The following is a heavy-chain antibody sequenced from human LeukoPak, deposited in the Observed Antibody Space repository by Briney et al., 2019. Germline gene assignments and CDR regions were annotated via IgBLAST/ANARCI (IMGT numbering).Heavy chain of an antibody. J-gene: IGHJ4*02. CDR2: ISGSGGST. CDR1: GFTLSSYA. D-gene: IGHD2-2*01. V-gene: IGHV3-23*01. Sequence: GGSLRLSCAASGFTLSSYAMSWVRQAPGKGLEWVSAISGSGGSTYYADSVKGRFTISRDNSKNTLSLQMNSLRAEDTAVYYCAKDPGVVPAHYFDYWGQGILVTVSS. CDR3: AKDPGVVPAHYFDY.